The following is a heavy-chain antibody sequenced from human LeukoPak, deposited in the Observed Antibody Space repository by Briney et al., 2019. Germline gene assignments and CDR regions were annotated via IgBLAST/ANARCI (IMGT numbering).Heavy chain of an antibody. V-gene: IGHV3-7*03. CDR1: GFTFSSYW. CDR2: IKQDGSEK. Sequence: GGSLRLSCAASGFTFSSYWMSWVRQAPGKGLEWVANIKQDGSEKYYVDSVKGRFTISRDNAKNSLYLQMNSLRAEDTAVYYCARVRPLYCGGDCSTHLDYWGQGTLVTVSS. J-gene: IGHJ4*02. CDR3: ARVRPLYCGGDCSTHLDY. D-gene: IGHD2-21*02.